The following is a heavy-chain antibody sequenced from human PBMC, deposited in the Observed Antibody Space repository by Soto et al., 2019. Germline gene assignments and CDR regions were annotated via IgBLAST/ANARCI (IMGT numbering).Heavy chain of an antibody. J-gene: IGHJ6*02. Sequence: QVQLVQSGAEVKKPGSSVKVSCKTSGVSFNHNGIGWVRQAPGHGREWMGGVSPPFRTSNYARKFQGRISITADASTGTVNMELSSLTSEDTAQYYCARVLYYGSGSYSPYGMDVWGQGTTVTVSS. CDR3: ARVLYYGSGSYSPYGMDV. CDR1: GVSFNHNG. V-gene: IGHV1-69*01. CDR2: VSPPFRTS. D-gene: IGHD3-10*01.